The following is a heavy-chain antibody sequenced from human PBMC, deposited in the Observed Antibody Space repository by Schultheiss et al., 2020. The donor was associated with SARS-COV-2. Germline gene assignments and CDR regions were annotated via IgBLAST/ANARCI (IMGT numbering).Heavy chain of an antibody. CDR2: IYPGDSDT. V-gene: IGHV5-51*01. D-gene: IGHD3-10*01. CDR1: GYTFTSYW. Sequence: KVSCKASGYTFTSYWIGWVRQMPGKGLEWMGIIYPGDSDTRYSPSFQGQVTISADKSISTAYLQWSSLKASDTAMYYCARLGGLWFGELLPYNWFDPWGQGTLVTVSS. CDR3: ARLGGLWFGELLPYNWFDP. J-gene: IGHJ5*02.